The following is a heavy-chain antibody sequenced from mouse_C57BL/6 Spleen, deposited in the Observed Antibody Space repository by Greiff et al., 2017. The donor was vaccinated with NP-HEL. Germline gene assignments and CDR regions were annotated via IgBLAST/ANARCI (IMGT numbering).Heavy chain of an antibody. CDR1: GFSLTSYG. V-gene: IGHV2-6-1*01. CDR2: IWSDGST. J-gene: IGHJ4*01. CDR3: ARQGYYGSLSYAMDY. Sequence: VKLVESGPGLVAPSQSLSITCTVSGFSLTSYGVHWVRQPPGKGLEWLVVIWSDGSTTYNSALKSRLSISKDNSKSQVFLKMNSLQTDDTAMYYCARQGYYGSLSYAMDYWGQGTSVTVSS. D-gene: IGHD1-1*01.